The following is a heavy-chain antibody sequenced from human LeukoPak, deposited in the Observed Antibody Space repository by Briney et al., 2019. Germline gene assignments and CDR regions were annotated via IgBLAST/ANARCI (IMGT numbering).Heavy chain of an antibody. J-gene: IGHJ2*01. D-gene: IGHD4-11*01. CDR3: AADGYYSNYDWYFDL. CDR1: GFAFTSSA. CDR2: IVVGSGNT. Sequence: SVKVSCMASGFAFTSSAVQWVRQARGQRLEWIGWIVVGSGNTNYAQKFQERVTITRDMSTSTAYMELSSLRSEDTAVYYCAADGYYSNYDWYFDLWGRGTLVTVSS. V-gene: IGHV1-58*01.